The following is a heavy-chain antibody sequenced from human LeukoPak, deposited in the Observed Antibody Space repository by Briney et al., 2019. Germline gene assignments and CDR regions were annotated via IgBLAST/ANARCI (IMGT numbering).Heavy chain of an antibody. J-gene: IGHJ4*02. CDR2: ISSSSTYI. Sequence: GGSLRLSCAASGFTFSSYEMNWVRQAPGKGLEWVSSISSSSTYIYYADSVKGRFTISRDNAKISLYLQMNSLRAEDTAVYYCARGVLRYFDWYLHWGQGTLVTVSS. CDR3: ARGVLRYFDWYLH. CDR1: GFTFSSYE. V-gene: IGHV3-21*04. D-gene: IGHD3-9*01.